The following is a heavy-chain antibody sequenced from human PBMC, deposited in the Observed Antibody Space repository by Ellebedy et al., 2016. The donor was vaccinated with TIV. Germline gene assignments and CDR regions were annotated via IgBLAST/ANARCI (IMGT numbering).Heavy chain of an antibody. CDR3: ARGSSSRGYFDS. CDR1: GFTFSYYS. J-gene: IGHJ4*02. CDR2: ISHDGSNK. Sequence: GESLKISXAASGFTFSYYSMHWVRQAPGKGLEWVALISHDGSNKYHADSVKGRFTISRDDSKNTLYLQMNTLRSEDTAVYFCARGSSSRGYFDSWGQGTLVTVSS. D-gene: IGHD6-13*01. V-gene: IGHV3-30-3*01.